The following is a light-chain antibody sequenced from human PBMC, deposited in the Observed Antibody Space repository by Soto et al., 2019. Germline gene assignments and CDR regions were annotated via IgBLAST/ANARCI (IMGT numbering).Light chain of an antibody. CDR3: QQYNERPPWT. Sequence: EIVMTQSPATLSVSPGESVTLSCRASLTMNNNIAWYQHKPGQAPRLLIFGASSRATGVPGRFSGSGFGTEFTLRISRLQSEDFAVYYCQQYNERPPWTFGQGTKGEMK. V-gene: IGKV3-15*01. J-gene: IGKJ1*01. CDR1: LTMNNN. CDR2: GAS.